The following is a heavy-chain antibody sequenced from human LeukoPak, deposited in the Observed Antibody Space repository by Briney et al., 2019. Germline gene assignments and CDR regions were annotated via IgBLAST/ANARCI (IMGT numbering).Heavy chain of an antibody. Sequence: DSVKGRVTISRDNAKNSLYLQMNSLRDEDTAVYYCAKVRSSWYVYNWFDPWGQGTLVTVSS. CDR3: AKVRSSWYVYNWFDP. D-gene: IGHD6-13*01. V-gene: IGHV3-21*04. J-gene: IGHJ5*02.